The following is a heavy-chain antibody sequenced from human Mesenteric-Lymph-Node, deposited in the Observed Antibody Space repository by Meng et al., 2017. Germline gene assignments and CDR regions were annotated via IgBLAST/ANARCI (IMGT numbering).Heavy chain of an antibody. CDR3: ARAVLYYGSGSYLFDY. V-gene: IGHV3-21*01. J-gene: IGHJ4*02. D-gene: IGHD3-10*01. Sequence: GESLKISCAASGFTFGHYWMTWFRQAPGKGLEWVSSISSSSSYIYYADSVKGRFTISRDNSKNTLYLQMNSLRAEDTAVYYCARAVLYYGSGSYLFDYWGQGTLVTVSS. CDR1: GFTFGHYW. CDR2: ISSSSSYI.